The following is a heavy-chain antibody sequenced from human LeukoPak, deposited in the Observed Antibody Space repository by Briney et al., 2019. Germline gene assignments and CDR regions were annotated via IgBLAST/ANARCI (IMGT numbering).Heavy chain of an antibody. D-gene: IGHD3-22*01. CDR1: GGSISSSSYY. Sequence: SETLSLTCTVSGGSISSSSYYWGWIRQPPGKGLEWIGSIYYSGSTFYNPSLKSRVTISVDTSKKQFSLKLSSVTAADTAVYYCARGGYYDSSGAPVDVWGKGTTVTVSS. CDR2: IYYSGST. CDR3: ARGGYYDSSGAPVDV. J-gene: IGHJ6*04. V-gene: IGHV4-39*07.